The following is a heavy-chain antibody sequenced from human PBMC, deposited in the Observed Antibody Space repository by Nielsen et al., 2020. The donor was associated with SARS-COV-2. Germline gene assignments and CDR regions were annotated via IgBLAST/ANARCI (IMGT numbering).Heavy chain of an antibody. Sequence: GESLKISCAASGFTFSSYWMNWVRQAPGKGLEWVANIKQDGSEKYYVDSVKGRFTISRDNAKNSLYLQMNSLRAEDTAVYYCARDRFHYYGSGSRMVWFDPWGQGTLVTVSS. CDR3: ARDRFHYYGSGSRMVWFDP. V-gene: IGHV3-7*01. J-gene: IGHJ5*02. CDR1: GFTFSSYW. D-gene: IGHD3-10*01. CDR2: IKQDGSEK.